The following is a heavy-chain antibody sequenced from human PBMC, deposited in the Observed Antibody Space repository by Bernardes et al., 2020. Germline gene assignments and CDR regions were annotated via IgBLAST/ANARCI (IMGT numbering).Heavy chain of an antibody. J-gene: IGHJ6*04. CDR3: ASTLGKQLIYYYYYGMDV. Sequence: ASVKVSCKASGYTFTGYYMHWVRQAPGQGLEWMGRINPNSGGTNYAQKFQGRVTMTRDTSISTAYMELSRLRSDDTAVYYCASTLGKQLIYYYYYGMDVWGKGTTVTVSS. CDR1: GYTFTGYY. V-gene: IGHV1-2*06. D-gene: IGHD6-6*01. CDR2: INPNSGGT.